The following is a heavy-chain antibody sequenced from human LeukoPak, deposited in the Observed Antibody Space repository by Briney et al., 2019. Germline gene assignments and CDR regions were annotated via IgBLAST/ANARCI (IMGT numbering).Heavy chain of an antibody. CDR1: GFTFSSYW. CDR3: ARVATYYDFWSGWGIPGGRYYFDY. CDR2: IKQDGSEK. V-gene: IGHV3-7*01. Sequence: GRSLRLSCAASGFTFSSYWMSWVRQAPGKGLEWVANIKQDGSEKYYVDSVKGRFTISRDNAKNSLYLQMNSLRAEDTAVYYCARVATYYDFWSGWGIPGGRYYFDYWGQGTLVTVSS. D-gene: IGHD3-3*01. J-gene: IGHJ4*02.